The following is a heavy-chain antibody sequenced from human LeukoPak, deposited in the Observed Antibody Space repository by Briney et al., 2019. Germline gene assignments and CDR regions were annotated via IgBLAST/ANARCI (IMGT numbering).Heavy chain of an antibody. Sequence: ASETLSLTCTVSGGSISSYYWSWIRQPPGKGLELIGYIYYSGSTNYNPSLKSRVTISVDTSKNQFSLKLSSVTAADTAVYYCARTHQLLFVNWFDPWGQGTLVTVSS. CDR2: IYYSGST. V-gene: IGHV4-59*01. J-gene: IGHJ5*02. CDR3: ARTHQLLFVNWFDP. CDR1: GGSISSYY. D-gene: IGHD2-2*01.